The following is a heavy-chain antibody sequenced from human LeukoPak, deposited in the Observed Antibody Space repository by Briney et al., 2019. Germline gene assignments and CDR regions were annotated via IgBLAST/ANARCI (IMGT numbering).Heavy chain of an antibody. J-gene: IGHJ4*02. CDR3: ARDFPGNFDY. CDR2: ISAYNGNT. CDR1: GYTFTNYA. V-gene: IGHV1-18*01. Sequence: ASVKVSCKASGYTFTNYAMHWVRQAPGQGLEWMGWISAYNGNTNYAQKLQGRVTMTTDTSTSTAYMELRSLRSDDTAVYYCARDFPGNFDYWGQGTLVTVSS.